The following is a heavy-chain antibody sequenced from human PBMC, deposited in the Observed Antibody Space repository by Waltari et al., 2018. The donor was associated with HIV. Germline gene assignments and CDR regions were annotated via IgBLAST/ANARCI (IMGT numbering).Heavy chain of an antibody. Sequence: QVQLQESGPGLVKPSETLSLTCTVSSGSVSSGSHYWSWIRQPPGKGLEWIGYIDYSGSTHYNPSLQSRVTISVDTSKNQFSLKLRSVTATDTAVYYCARDRYSGYCWDSWGLGTLVTVSS. CDR1: SGSVSSGSHY. V-gene: IGHV4-61*01. D-gene: IGHD5-18*01. CDR3: ARDRYSGYCWDS. CDR2: IDYSGST. J-gene: IGHJ4*02.